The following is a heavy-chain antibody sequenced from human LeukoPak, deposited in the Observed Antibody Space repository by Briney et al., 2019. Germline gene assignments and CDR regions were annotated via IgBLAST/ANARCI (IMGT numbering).Heavy chain of an antibody. CDR1: GFTFDDYG. CDR2: ISGSSGNT. Sequence: GGSLRLSCAASGFTFDDYGMTWVRQAPGKGLEWVSGISGSSGNTYYVDSVKGRFTISRDNSKNTLYLQMNSLRAEDTAIYYCAKDAGYDIVRFNYWGQGTLVTVSS. J-gene: IGHJ4*02. D-gene: IGHD3-9*01. V-gene: IGHV3-23*01. CDR3: AKDAGYDIVRFNY.